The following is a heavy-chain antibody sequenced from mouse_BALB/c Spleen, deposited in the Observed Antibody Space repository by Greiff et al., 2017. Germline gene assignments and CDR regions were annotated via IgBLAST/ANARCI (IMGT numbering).Heavy chain of an antibody. CDR1: GYSFTSYW. CDR3: ARSLNEKFAY. V-gene: IGHV1S127*01. J-gene: IGHJ3*01. CDR2: IDPSDSET. Sequence: QVHVKQSGPQLVRPGASVKISCKASGYSFTSYWMHWVKQRPGQGLEWIGMIDPSDSETRLNQKFKDKATLTVDKSSSTAYMQLSSPTSEDSAVYYCARSLNEKFAYWGQGTLVTVSA.